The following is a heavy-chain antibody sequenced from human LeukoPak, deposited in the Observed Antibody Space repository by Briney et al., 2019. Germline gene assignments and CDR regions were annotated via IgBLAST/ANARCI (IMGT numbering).Heavy chain of an antibody. CDR1: GFTFKNSW. CDR3: ARDDTHYGSSGSFYDAFDI. Sequence: PGGSLRLSCVASGFTFKNSWMHWVRQAPGKGLVWVSRMDADGSNTHYVDSVKGRFTISRDNAKDTLYLQMNSLRVEDTAVYYCARDDTHYGSSGSFYDAFDIWGQGTMVTVSS. J-gene: IGHJ3*02. CDR2: MDADGSNT. D-gene: IGHD3-22*01. V-gene: IGHV3-74*01.